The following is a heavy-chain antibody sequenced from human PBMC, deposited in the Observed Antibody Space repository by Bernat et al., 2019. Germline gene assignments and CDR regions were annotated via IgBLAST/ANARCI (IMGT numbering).Heavy chain of an antibody. J-gene: IGHJ4*02. CDR3: AREITIAARRADY. Sequence: QVQLVESGGGVVQPGRSLRLSCAASGFTFSSYAMHWVRQAPGKGLEWVAVISYDGSNKYYADSVKGRFTISRDNSKNTLYLQMNSLRAEDTAVYYCAREITIAARRADYWGQGTLVTVSS. V-gene: IGHV3-30*01. CDR1: GFTFSSYA. CDR2: ISYDGSNK. D-gene: IGHD6-6*01.